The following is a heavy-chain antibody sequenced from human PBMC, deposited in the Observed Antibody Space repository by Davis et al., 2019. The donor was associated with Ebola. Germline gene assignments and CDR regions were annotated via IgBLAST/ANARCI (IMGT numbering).Heavy chain of an antibody. CDR1: GYTFTSYY. J-gene: IGHJ3*01. CDR3: TTGLLGYCSGGTCYFDAFDF. V-gene: IGHV1-46*01. D-gene: IGHD2-15*01. Sequence: ASVKVSCKASGYTFTSYYMHWVRQAPGQGLEWMGIINPSGGSTSYAQKFQGRVTMTRDTSTSTVYMELSSLRSDDTAVYYCTTGLLGYCSGGTCYFDAFDFWGQGTLVTVSS. CDR2: INPSGGST.